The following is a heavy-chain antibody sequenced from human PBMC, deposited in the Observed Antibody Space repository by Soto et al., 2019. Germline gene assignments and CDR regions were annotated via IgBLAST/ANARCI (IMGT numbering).Heavy chain of an antibody. CDR3: ARGRSSSVYFDY. CDR2: INTDGSTI. D-gene: IGHD6-6*01. V-gene: IGHV3-11*01. Sequence: PGGSLRLSCAASGFIFSGDWMHWVRQAPGKGLVWVSRINTDGSTIYYADSVKGRFTISRDNAKNSLYLQMNSLRAEDTAVYYCARGRSSSVYFDYWGQGTPVTVSS. CDR1: GFIFSGDW. J-gene: IGHJ4*02.